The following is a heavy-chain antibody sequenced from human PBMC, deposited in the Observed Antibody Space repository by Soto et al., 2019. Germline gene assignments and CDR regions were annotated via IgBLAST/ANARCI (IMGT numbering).Heavy chain of an antibody. CDR3: ARAQGYSGYEGLSN. CDR2: IIPIFGTA. Sequence: QVQLVQSGAEVKKPGSSVKVSCKASGGTFSSYAISWVRQAPGQGLEWMGGIIPIFGTANYAQKFQGRVTITADDSMSTAYMELSSLRSEETAVYYCARAQGYSGYEGLSNWGQGTLVTVSS. D-gene: IGHD5-12*01. J-gene: IGHJ4*02. V-gene: IGHV1-69*12. CDR1: GGTFSSYA.